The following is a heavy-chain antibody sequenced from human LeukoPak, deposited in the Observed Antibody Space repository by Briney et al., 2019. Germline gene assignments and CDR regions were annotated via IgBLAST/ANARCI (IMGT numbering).Heavy chain of an antibody. J-gene: IGHJ4*02. D-gene: IGHD1-1*01. Sequence: SETLSLTCTVSGGSISSYYWSWIRQPPGKGLEWIGYIYYSGTTNYNPSLKSRVTISVDTSKNQFSLKVNSVTAADTAVYYRAREGIKCSIGTCSSLALDYWGQGTLVTVSS. V-gene: IGHV4-59*01. CDR2: IYYSGTT. CDR3: AREGIKCSIGTCSSLALDY. CDR1: GGSISSYY.